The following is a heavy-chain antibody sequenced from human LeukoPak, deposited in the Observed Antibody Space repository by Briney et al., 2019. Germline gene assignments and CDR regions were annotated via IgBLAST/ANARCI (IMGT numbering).Heavy chain of an antibody. J-gene: IGHJ4*02. D-gene: IGHD1-26*01. CDR1: GFTFSSYG. CDR3: AKLVIVGAEDY. Sequence: GRSLRLSCAASGFTFSSYGMHWVRQAPGKGLEWVAVIWYDGSNKYCADSVKGRFTISRDNSKNTLYLQMNSLRAEDTAVYYCAKLVIVGAEDYWGQGTLVTVSS. CDR2: IWYDGSNK. V-gene: IGHV3-33*06.